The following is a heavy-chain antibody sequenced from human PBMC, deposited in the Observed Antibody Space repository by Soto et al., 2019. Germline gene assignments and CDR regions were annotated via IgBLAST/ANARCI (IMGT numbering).Heavy chain of an antibody. Sequence: PEETLSLTCAVYGGSFSGYYWSWIRQPPGKGLEWIGEINHSGSTNYDPSLKSRVTISVDTSKNQFSLKLSSVTAADTAVYYCARGGSDYDFWSGYYYYYYGMDVWGQGTTVTVS. CDR1: GGSFSGYY. V-gene: IGHV4-34*01. CDR3: ARGGSDYDFWSGYYYYYYGMDV. D-gene: IGHD3-3*01. J-gene: IGHJ6*02. CDR2: INHSGST.